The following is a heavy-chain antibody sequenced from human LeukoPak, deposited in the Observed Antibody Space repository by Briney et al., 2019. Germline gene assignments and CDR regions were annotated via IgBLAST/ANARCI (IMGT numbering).Heavy chain of an antibody. CDR3: ARRPIVGSTGFYFDP. Sequence: SETLSLTCNVSGGSISTTTNSWGWAWIRQRPTKGLEWIGSIYYGGSPYYTSSLKSRVTISVDTSKNQFSLKLASLTAADTAVSYCARRPIVGSTGFYFDPWGPGTLVTVSS. J-gene: IGHJ5*02. V-gene: IGHV4-39*01. D-gene: IGHD1-26*01. CDR2: IYYGGSP. CDR1: GGSISTTTNS.